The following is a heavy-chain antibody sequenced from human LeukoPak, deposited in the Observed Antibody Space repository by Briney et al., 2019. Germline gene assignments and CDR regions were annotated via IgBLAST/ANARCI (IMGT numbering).Heavy chain of an antibody. CDR1: GGSISSSSYY. Sequence: SETLSLTCTVSGGSISSSSYYWGWIRQPPGKGLEWIGYIYYSGSTNYNPSLKSRVTISVDTSKNQFSLKLSSVTAADTAVYYCARHEGFLEWLWFDPWGQGTLVTVSS. J-gene: IGHJ5*02. CDR3: ARHEGFLEWLWFDP. V-gene: IGHV4-61*05. CDR2: IYYSGST. D-gene: IGHD3-3*01.